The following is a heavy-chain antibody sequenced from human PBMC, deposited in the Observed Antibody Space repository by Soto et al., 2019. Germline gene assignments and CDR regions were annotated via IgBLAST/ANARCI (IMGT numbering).Heavy chain of an antibody. CDR3: VAEARVSETSYNAPKDYYYSAMDV. CDR1: GDSDPSNNAP. D-gene: IGHD3-10*01. V-gene: IGHV6-1*01. CDR2: PYYRSRWYT. J-gene: IGHJ6*02. Sequence: SQTLSLTCAISGDSDPSNNAPWNWIRQSPSRVLEWLGRPYYRSRWYTDYAVSVKSRITINPDTSKNQFSLQLNSVTPEDTAVYYCVAEARVSETSYNAPKDYYYSAMDVWGQGTTVTVSS.